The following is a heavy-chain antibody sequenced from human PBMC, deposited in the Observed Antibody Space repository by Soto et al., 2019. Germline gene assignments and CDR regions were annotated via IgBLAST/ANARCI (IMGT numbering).Heavy chain of an antibody. CDR1: GFTVSSNY. CDR2: IYSGGST. D-gene: IGHD2-2*01. CDR3: AREHCSSTSCSLHPYYYYGMDV. Sequence: GGSLRLSCAASGFTVSSNYMSWVRQAPGKGLEWVSVIYSGGSTYYADSVKGRFTISRDNSKNTLYLQMNSLRAEDTAVYYCAREHCSSTSCSLHPYYYYGMDVWGQGTTVTVSS. J-gene: IGHJ6*02. V-gene: IGHV3-53*01.